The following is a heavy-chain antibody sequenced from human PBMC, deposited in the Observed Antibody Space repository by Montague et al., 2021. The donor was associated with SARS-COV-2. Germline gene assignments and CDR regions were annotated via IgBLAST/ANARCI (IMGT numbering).Heavy chain of an antibody. D-gene: IGHD3-10*01. CDR2: TYYSGVA. Sequence: SETLSLTCTVSGDSMRSSYWNWIRQPPGKGLEYIGYTYYSGVANYNPSLRSRVTISLDTSKNQFSLNLRSVTAADTAVYYCASSGGYYYYYQGVDVWGQGTTVTVSS. V-gene: IGHV4-59*13. CDR1: GDSMRSSY. CDR3: ASSGGYYYYYQGVDV. J-gene: IGHJ6*02.